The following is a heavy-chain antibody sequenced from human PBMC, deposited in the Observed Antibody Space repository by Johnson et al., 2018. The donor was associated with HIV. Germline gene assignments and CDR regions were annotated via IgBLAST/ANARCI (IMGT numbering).Heavy chain of an antibody. CDR3: AKGLTFFGVAMINAPLDI. CDR2: IGTAGDT. Sequence: VQLVESGGGLVQPGGSLRLSCAASGFTFSSYDMHWVRKAIGKGLEWVSAIGTAGDTYYPGSVKGRFTISRENAKNSLYLQMNSLSAEDTAVYYCAKGLTFFGVAMINAPLDIWGQGTMVTVSS. V-gene: IGHV3-13*01. J-gene: IGHJ3*02. D-gene: IGHD3-3*01. CDR1: GFTFSSYD.